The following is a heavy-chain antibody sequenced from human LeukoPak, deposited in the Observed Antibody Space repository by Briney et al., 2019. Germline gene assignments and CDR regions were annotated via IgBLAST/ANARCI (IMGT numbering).Heavy chain of an antibody. CDR3: ARLGGPYSSSSYYFDY. CDR1: GYSFTSYW. CDR2: IYPGDSDT. J-gene: IGHJ4*02. V-gene: IGHV5-51*01. D-gene: IGHD6-13*01. Sequence: GESLKISCKGSGYSFTSYWIGWVRQMPGKGLEWMGIIYPGDSDTRYSPSFQGQVTISADKSISTAYLQWSSLKASDTAMYYCARLGGPYSSSSYYFDYWGQGTLVTVSS.